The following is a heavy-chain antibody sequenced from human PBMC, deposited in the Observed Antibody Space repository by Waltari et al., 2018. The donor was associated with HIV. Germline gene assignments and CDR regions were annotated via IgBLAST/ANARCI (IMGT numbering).Heavy chain of an antibody. CDR1: RITFNNFA. V-gene: IGHV3-23*01. J-gene: IGHJ4*02. CDR3: TRDIKYAHFDT. Sequence: EGQLLESGGGLVQPGGSLRLSCAASRITFNNFAMNWVRQAPGKGLEWVSVISDSGGSTQYADSVKGRFTISRDNSKNTLYLQMNSLRADDTAVYYCTRDIKYAHFDTWGRGTLVTVSS. CDR2: ISDSGGST. D-gene: IGHD3-10*01.